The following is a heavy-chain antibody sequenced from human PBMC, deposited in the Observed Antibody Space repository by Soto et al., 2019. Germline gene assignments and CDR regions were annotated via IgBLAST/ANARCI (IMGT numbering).Heavy chain of an antibody. CDR2: ISSSGAFI. CDR1: GFIFSSYP. D-gene: IGHD2-15*01. CDR3: ARDPYCSGGSCYPYGMDV. V-gene: IGHV3-21*01. Sequence: EVQLVDSGGGLVKPGGSLRLSCSASGFIFSSYPMNWVRQAPGKGLEWVSYISSSGAFIYDSDSVKGRFTISRDNGKNSLYLQMNSLRVDDTAVYFCARDPYCSGGSCYPYGMDVWGQGTTVIVSS. J-gene: IGHJ6*02.